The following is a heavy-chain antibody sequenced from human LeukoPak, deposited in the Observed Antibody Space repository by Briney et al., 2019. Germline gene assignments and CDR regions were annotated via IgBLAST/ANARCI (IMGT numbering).Heavy chain of an antibody. J-gene: IGHJ4*02. CDR2: ISWDGGAT. V-gene: IGHV3-43*01. D-gene: IGHD3-22*01. Sequence: GGSLRLSCAASGFTFDDYTMHWVRQTPGKGLEWVSLISWDGGATYYADSVNGRFTISRDNSRNSLYLQMNSLRTEDTALYYCAKDNKGYYYDSSGYFDYWGQGTLVTVSS. CDR1: GFTFDDYT. CDR3: AKDNKGYYYDSSGYFDY.